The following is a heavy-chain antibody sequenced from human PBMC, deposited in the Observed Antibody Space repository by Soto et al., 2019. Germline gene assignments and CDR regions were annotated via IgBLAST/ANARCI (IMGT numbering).Heavy chain of an antibody. Sequence: SETLSLTCTVSGGSISSGGYYWSWIRQHPGKGLEWIGYIYYSGSTYYNPSLKSRVTISVDTSKNQFSLKLSSVTAADTAVYYCAWEWRDYYFAYWGQGTLVPVSS. D-gene: IGHD3-10*01. CDR3: AWEWRDYYFAY. CDR2: IYYSGST. J-gene: IGHJ4*02. V-gene: IGHV4-31*03. CDR1: GGSISSGGYY.